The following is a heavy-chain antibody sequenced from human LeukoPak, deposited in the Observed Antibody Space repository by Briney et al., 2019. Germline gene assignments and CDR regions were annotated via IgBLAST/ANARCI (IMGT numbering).Heavy chain of an antibody. CDR2: ISYDGSNK. J-gene: IGHJ4*02. CDR1: GFTFSSYA. D-gene: IGHD1-26*01. CDR3: AKGISGGYNPY. Sequence: GGSLRLSCAASGFTFSSYAMHWVRQAPGKGLEWVAVISYDGSNKYYADSVKGRFTISRDNAKNSLYLQMNSLRAEDTAVYYCAKGISGGYNPYWGQGTLVTVSS. V-gene: IGHV3-30*04.